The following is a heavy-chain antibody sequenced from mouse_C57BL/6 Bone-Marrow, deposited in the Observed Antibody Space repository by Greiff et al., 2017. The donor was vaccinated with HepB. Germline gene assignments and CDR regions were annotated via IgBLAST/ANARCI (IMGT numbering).Heavy chain of an antibody. CDR1: GFTFSSYA. CDR3: ARDKDYGSSYGDAMDY. CDR2: ISDGGSYT. V-gene: IGHV5-4*01. J-gene: IGHJ4*01. D-gene: IGHD1-1*01. Sequence: EVKLVESGGGLVKPGGSLKLSCAASGFTFSSYAMSWVRQTPEKRLEWVATISDGGSYTYYPDNVKGRFTISRDNAKNNLYLQMSHLKSEDTAMYYCARDKDYGSSYGDAMDYWGQGTSVTVSS.